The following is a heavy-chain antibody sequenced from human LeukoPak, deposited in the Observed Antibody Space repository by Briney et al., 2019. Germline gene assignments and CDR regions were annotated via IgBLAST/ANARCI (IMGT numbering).Heavy chain of an antibody. CDR3: AKANWVSNADGVW. D-gene: IGHD3-3*01. CDR2: RGGGET. Sequence: PGGSLRPSCAASGFSFTNYAMSWVRQAPARGPEWVSSRGGGETFYADSVKGRFTLSRDDSRNTVYLQLNNLRVEDTAIYYCAKANWVSNADGVWWGQGTQVTVSS. V-gene: IGHV3-23*01. J-gene: IGHJ4*02. CDR1: GFSFTNYA.